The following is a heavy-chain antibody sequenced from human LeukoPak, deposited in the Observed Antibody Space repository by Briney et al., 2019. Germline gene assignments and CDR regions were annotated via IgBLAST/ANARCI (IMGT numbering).Heavy chain of an antibody. CDR1: GGTFSSYA. CDR3: ARDQALYDSSGYYPPFDY. J-gene: IGHJ4*02. Sequence: ASVKVSCKASGGTFSSYAISWVRQAPGQGLEWMGGIIPIFGTANYAQKFQGRVTITADESTSTAYMELSSLRSEDTAVYYCARDQALYDSSGYYPPFDYWGQGTLVTVSS. V-gene: IGHV1-69*13. D-gene: IGHD3-22*01. CDR2: IIPIFGTA.